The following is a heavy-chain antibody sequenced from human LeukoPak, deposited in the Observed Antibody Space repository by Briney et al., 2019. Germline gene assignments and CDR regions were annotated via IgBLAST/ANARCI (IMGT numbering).Heavy chain of an antibody. CDR1: SGSISSSY. V-gene: IGHV4-59*08. D-gene: IGHD6-13*01. J-gene: IGHJ4*01. Sequence: SETLSLTCTVSSGSISSSYWSWIRQPPGKGLEWIGYIYHSATTNYSPSLKSRVTISLETSKNQFSLKLSSVTAADTAVYYCARMAAAGPFDYWGQGTQVTVSS. CDR3: ARMAAAGPFDY. CDR2: IYHSATT.